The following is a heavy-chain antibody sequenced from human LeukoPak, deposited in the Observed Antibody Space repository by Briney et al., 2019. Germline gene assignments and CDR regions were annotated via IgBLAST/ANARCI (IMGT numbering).Heavy chain of an antibody. J-gene: IGHJ6*01. V-gene: IGHV3-21*01. Sequence: GGSLRPSCAVSGFTFSSYSKNWVQQAPGKGLEWVSSISSSSSYIYYADSVKGRFTISRDNAKNSLYLQMNSLRAEDTAVYYCARTQYNFKWLQSEDYYYGMYVWGQGTTVTVSS. CDR3: ARTQYNFKWLQSEDYYYGMYV. CDR1: GFTFSSYS. CDR2: ISSSSSYI. D-gene: IGHD5-24*01.